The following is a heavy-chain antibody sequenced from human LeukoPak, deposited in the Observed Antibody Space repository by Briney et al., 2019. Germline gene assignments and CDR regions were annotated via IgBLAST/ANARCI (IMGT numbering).Heavy chain of an antibody. J-gene: IGHJ4*02. CDR3: ARVHGGYPFDQ. D-gene: IGHD2-15*01. Sequence: GGSLRLSCAASVFTFSTYNMNWVRQAPGKGLEWVSSITSSSRYTFYADSVKGRFTISRDNVKNSLYLQMNGLRAEDTAVYYCARVHGGYPFDQWGQGTLVTVSS. CDR2: ITSSSRYT. CDR1: VFTFSTYN. V-gene: IGHV3-21*01.